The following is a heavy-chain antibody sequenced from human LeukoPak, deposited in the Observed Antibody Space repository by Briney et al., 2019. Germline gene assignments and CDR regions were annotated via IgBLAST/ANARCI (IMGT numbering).Heavy chain of an antibody. J-gene: IGHJ1*01. CDR1: GFTFSSYS. Sequence: GGSLRLSCAASGFTFSSYSMNWVRQAPGKGLEWVSSISSSSSYIYYADSVKGRFTISRDNAKNSLYLQMSSLRAEGTAVYYCARASALGYCSGGSCYVHFQHWGQGTLVTVSS. D-gene: IGHD2-15*01. CDR2: ISSSSSYI. CDR3: ARASALGYCSGGSCYVHFQH. V-gene: IGHV3-21*01.